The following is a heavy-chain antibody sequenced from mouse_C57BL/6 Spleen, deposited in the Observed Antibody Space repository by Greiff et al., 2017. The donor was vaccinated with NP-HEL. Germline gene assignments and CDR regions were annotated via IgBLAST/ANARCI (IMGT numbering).Heavy chain of an antibody. V-gene: IGHV5-2*03. CDR1: EYEFPSHD. CDR3: ARGGYYYAMDY. Sequence: EVKLVESGGGLVQPGESLKLSCESNEYEFPSHDMSWVRKTPEKRLELVAAINSDGGSTYYPDTMERRFIISRDNTKKTLYLQMSSLRAEYTAVYYCARGGYYYAMDYWGQGTSVTVSS. J-gene: IGHJ4*01. CDR2: INSDGGST.